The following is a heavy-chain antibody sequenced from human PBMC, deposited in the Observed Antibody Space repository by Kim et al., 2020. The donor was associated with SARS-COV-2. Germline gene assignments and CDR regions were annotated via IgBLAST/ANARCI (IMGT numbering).Heavy chain of an antibody. CDR3: ARVQVITTPKIVIRKGYGMDV. CDR1: GDSVSSNSAA. CDR2: TYYRSKWYN. D-gene: IGHD3-16*02. V-gene: IGHV6-1*01. Sequence: SQTLSLTCAISGDSVSSNSAAWNWIRQSPSRGLEWLGRTYYRSKWYNDYAVSVKSRITINPDTSKNQFSLQLNSVTPEDTAVYYCARVQVITTPKIVIRKGYGMDVWGQGTTVTVSS. J-gene: IGHJ6*02.